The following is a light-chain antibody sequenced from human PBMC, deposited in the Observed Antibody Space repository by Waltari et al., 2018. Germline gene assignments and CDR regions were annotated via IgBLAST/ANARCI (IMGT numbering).Light chain of an antibody. J-gene: IGLJ3*02. CDR2: GKN. CDR1: TIRTYY. V-gene: IGLV3-19*01. Sequence: SSELTQDHAVSVALGLTVRIPCQGDTIRTYYANWYQQKPGQAPVVVIYGKNNRPSGIPDRFSGSSSRDTASLTITGTQAEDEADYYCNSRDSSGDHWVFGGGTKLTVL. CDR3: NSRDSSGDHWV.